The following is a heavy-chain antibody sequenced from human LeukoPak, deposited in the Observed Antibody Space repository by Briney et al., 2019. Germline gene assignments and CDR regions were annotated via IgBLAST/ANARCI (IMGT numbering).Heavy chain of an antibody. J-gene: IGHJ4*02. CDR2: INHSGST. CDR1: GGSFSGYY. Sequence: PPETLSLTCAVYGGSFSGYYWSWIRQPPGKGLEWIGEINHSGSTNYNPSLKSRVTISVDTSKNQFSLKLSSVTAADTAVYYCARHWTYYDYVWGSYRPYYFDYWGQGTLVTVSS. V-gene: IGHV4-34*01. CDR3: ARHWTYYDYVWGSYRPYYFDY. D-gene: IGHD3-16*02.